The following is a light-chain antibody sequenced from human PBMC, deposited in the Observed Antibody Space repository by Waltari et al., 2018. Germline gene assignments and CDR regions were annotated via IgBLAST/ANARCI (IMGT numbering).Light chain of an antibody. Sequence: EIVLTQSPATLSLSPGERANLPCRASQSVSSYLAWYQQKPGQTPRLLIYDTSFRAAGIPDRFSGRGSGTDFTLTISSVEPEDSAVYYCQQRRNWPRLFTFGGGTKVEIK. CDR3: QQRRNWPRLFT. J-gene: IGKJ4*01. CDR1: QSVSSY. CDR2: DTS. V-gene: IGKV3-11*01.